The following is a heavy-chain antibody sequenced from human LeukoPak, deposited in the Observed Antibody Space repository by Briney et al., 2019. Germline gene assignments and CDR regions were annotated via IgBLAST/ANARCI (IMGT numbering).Heavy chain of an antibody. Sequence: GGSLGLSCAVSGFTFSTYAMTWVRQAPGKGLEWVSVISGSGDRTFNPDSVQGRYTISRDNSKNTLYLQMNSLRGDDTAIYYCAKSQAGVNAPLDYWGQGTLVTVSS. CDR3: AKSQAGVNAPLDY. D-gene: IGHD3-10*01. CDR1: GFTFSTYA. CDR2: ISGSGDRT. J-gene: IGHJ4*02. V-gene: IGHV3-23*01.